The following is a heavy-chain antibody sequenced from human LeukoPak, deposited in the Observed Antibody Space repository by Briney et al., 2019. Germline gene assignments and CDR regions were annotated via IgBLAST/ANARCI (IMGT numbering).Heavy chain of an antibody. V-gene: IGHV3-21*01. Sequence: KPGGSLRLSCAASGFTFSSYSMNWVRQAPGKGLEWVSSISSSSSYIYYADSVKGRFTISRDNAKNSLYLQMNSLRAEDTAVYYCARVQVTVADYDILTGYYSPFDYWGQGTLVTVSS. CDR2: ISSSSSYI. J-gene: IGHJ4*02. D-gene: IGHD3-9*01. CDR3: ARVQVTVADYDILTGYYSPFDY. CDR1: GFTFSSYS.